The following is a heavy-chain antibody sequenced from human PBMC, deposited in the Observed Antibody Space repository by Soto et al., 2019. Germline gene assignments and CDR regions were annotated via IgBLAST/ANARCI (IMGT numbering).Heavy chain of an antibody. CDR2: IYHSGST. Sequence: SETLSLTCVVSGDSTGSSNWWSWVRQPPGQGPEWIGEIYHSGSTNYNPSLKSRVSMSVNRFKNHFSLKLTSVTAADTAVYFCARRRVRGVIATWFDPWGQGALVTVSS. CDR3: ARRRVRGVIATWFDP. CDR1: GDSTGSSNW. J-gene: IGHJ5*02. V-gene: IGHV4-4*02. D-gene: IGHD3-10*01.